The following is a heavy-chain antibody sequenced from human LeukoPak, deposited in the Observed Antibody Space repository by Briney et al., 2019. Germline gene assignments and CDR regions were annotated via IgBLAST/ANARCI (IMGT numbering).Heavy chain of an antibody. CDR2: IFHIGST. V-gene: IGHV4-59*01. CDR3: ARDGIRNWYFDV. J-gene: IGHJ2*01. CDR1: GGSISSYY. Sequence: SETLSLTCTVSGGSISSYYWSWIRQPPGKELEWIGYIFHIGSTNYNRSLKSRVTISVDTSKNQFSLKLSSVTAADTAVYYCARDGIRNWYFDVWGRGTLVTVSS.